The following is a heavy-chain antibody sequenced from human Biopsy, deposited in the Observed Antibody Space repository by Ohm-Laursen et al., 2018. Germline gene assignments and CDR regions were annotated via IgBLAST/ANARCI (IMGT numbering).Heavy chain of an antibody. J-gene: IGHJ2*01. CDR2: IYFTGRT. Sequence: SGTLSLTWTVSGGPIDSYYWSWIRQPPGKALEWIGYIYFTGRTSYNPSLKSRVTMSVNTSKKQFSLRLSSVTAAGTAVYYCASAGYNPDWNFDLWGRGTRVTVSS. CDR1: GGPIDSYY. D-gene: IGHD5-24*01. V-gene: IGHV4-59*07. CDR3: ASAGYNPDWNFDL.